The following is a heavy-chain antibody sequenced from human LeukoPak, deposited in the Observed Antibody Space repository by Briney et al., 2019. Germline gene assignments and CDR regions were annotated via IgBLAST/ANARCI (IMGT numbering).Heavy chain of an antibody. CDR2: TYTSGST. CDR3: ARDGLVPVRGSYYGMDV. J-gene: IGHJ6*02. Sequence: SETLSLTCTVSGGSISSYYWSWIRQPAGKGLEWIGRTYTSGSTNYNPSLKSRVTMSVDTSKNQFSLKLSSVTAADTAVYYCARDGLVPVRGSYYGMDVWGQGTTVTVSS. CDR1: GGSISSYY. D-gene: IGHD3-10*01. V-gene: IGHV4-4*07.